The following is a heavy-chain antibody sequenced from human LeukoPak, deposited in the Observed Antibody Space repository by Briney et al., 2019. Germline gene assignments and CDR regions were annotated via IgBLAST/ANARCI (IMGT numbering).Heavy chain of an antibody. D-gene: IGHD6-13*01. V-gene: IGHV3-9*01. CDR2: ISLNSGSI. J-gene: IGHJ4*02. CDR1: GFTFDDYA. CDR3: TKLTKRMYSSSWYGGFDS. Sequence: GGSLRLSCEASGFTFDDYAMHWVRQAPGKGLEWVSGISLNSGSIGYADSVKGRFTISRDNAKNSLYLEMNSLRADDTAFYYCTKLTKRMYSSSWYGGFDSGGQGTLVTVSS.